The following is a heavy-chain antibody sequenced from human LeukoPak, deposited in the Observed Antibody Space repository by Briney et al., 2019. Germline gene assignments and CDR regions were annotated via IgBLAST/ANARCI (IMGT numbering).Heavy chain of an antibody. CDR1: GYTFTSYY. Sequence: ASVKVSCKASGYTFTSYYMHWVRQAPGQGLEWMGIINPSGGSTSYAQKFQGRVTMTRDTSTSTVYMELSSLRPEDTAVYYCARDRGSSWYYYYGMDVWGQGTTVTVSS. CDR3: ARDRGSSWYYYYGMDV. CDR2: INPSGGST. J-gene: IGHJ6*02. V-gene: IGHV1-46*01. D-gene: IGHD6-13*01.